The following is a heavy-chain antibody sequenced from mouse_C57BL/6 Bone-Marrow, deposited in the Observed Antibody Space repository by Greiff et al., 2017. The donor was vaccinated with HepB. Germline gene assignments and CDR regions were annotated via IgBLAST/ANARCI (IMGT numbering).Heavy chain of an antibody. CDR1: GYTFTNYY. CDR3: ATLYYYDN. CDR2: IYPDSGVT. J-gene: IGHJ2*01. Sequence: QVQLMQSGAELVKPGASVKMSCTASGYTFTNYYIHWVKQRPEQGLEWIGDIYPDSGVTDYPEKFQSKATITVDTSSSTAYMQLSSLTSEDSAVYYCATLYYYDNWGQGTTLTVTS. V-gene: IGHV1-55*01.